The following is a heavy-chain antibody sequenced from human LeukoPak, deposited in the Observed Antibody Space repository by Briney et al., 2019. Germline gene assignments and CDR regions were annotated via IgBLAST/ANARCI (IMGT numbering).Heavy chain of an antibody. Sequence: ASVKVSCKASGDTFTSYDINWVRQATGQGLEWMGWMNPNSGNTGYAQKFQGRVTITRNTSISTAYMELSSLRSEDTAVYYCARGVRYYYYYYYMDVWGKGTTVTVSS. CDR2: MNPNSGNT. V-gene: IGHV1-8*03. J-gene: IGHJ6*03. D-gene: IGHD3-3*01. CDR3: ARGVRYYYYYYYMDV. CDR1: GDTFTSYD.